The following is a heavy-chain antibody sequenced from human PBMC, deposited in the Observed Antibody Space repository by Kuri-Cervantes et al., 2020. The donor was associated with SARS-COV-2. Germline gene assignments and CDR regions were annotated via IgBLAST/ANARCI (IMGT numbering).Heavy chain of an antibody. Sequence: GESLKISCAASGFTFSSYGMHWVRQAPGKGLEWVAVISYDGSNKYYADSVKGRFTISRDNSKNTLYLQMNSLRAEDTAVYYCARDLGLRFLEWLLYYWGQGTLVTVSS. CDR1: GFTFSSYG. J-gene: IGHJ4*02. CDR3: ARDLGLRFLEWLLYY. D-gene: IGHD3-3*01. CDR2: ISYDGSNK. V-gene: IGHV3-30*19.